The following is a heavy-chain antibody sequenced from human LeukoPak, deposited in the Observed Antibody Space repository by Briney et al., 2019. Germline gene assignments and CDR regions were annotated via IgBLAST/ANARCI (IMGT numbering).Heavy chain of an antibody. CDR3: ARLAAASPGY. J-gene: IGHJ4*02. D-gene: IGHD3-16*01. CDR2: ISSDTTNK. Sequence: PGGSLRLPCATSGFPFVAYALHWVRQAPGKGLEWVAVISSDTTNKYFMDSVKGRFTISRDNSKNTLYLQMDSLRLEDTAVYYCARLAAASPGYWGQGTLVTVSS. CDR1: GFPFVAYA. V-gene: IGHV3-30*10.